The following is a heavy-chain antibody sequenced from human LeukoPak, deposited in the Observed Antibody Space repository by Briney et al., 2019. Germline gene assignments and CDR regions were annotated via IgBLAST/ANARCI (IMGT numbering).Heavy chain of an antibody. J-gene: IGHJ4*02. V-gene: IGHV3-11*03. CDR2: ISSSSSYT. D-gene: IGHD5-18*01. CDR3: ARRTHRIQLWEYYFDY. Sequence: GGSLRLSCAASGFTFSDYYMSWIRQAPGKGLEWVSYISSSSSYTNYADSLKGRFTISRDNAKNSLYLQMNSLRAEDTAVYYCARRTHRIQLWEYYFDYWGQGTLVTVSS. CDR1: GFTFSDYY.